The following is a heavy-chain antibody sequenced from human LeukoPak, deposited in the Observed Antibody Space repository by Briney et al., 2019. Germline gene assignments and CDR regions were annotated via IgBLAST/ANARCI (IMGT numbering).Heavy chain of an antibody. CDR3: AKATHGSGVSPLDH. J-gene: IGHJ4*01. CDR2: IKYDSGSQ. V-gene: IGHV3-9*01. D-gene: IGHD3-10*01. Sequence: PGRSLRLSCAASGFTFDKYAMHWVRQAPGKGLEWVSSIKYDSGSQAYGASVRGRFTISRDNAKNSAYLQLNSLRPEDTGLYYCAKATHGSGVSPLDHWGHGTLVIVSS. CDR1: GFTFDKYA.